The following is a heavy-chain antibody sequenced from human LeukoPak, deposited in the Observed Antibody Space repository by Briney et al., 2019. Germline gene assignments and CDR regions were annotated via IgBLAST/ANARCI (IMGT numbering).Heavy chain of an antibody. D-gene: IGHD2-2*01. CDR3: ARDICSSTSCYYVNDAFDI. CDR2: IYTSGST. Sequence: PSETLSLTCAVSGGSISSYYWSWIRQPAGKGLEWIGRIYTSGSTNYNPSLKSRVTMSVDTSKNQFSLKLSSVTAADTAVYYCARDICSSTSCYYVNDAFDIWGQGTMVTVSS. J-gene: IGHJ3*02. V-gene: IGHV4-4*07. CDR1: GGSISSYY.